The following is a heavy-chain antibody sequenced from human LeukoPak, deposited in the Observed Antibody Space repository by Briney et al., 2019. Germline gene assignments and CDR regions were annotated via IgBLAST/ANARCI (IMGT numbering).Heavy chain of an antibody. V-gene: IGHV4-61*01. Sequence: SETLSLTCTVSGGSVSSGSYYWSWIRQPPGKGLEWIGEINHSGSTNYNPSLKSRVSISVDTSKTQFSLKLSSVTAADTAVYYCARRYSSGWYYFDYWGQGTLVTVSS. CDR2: INHSGST. CDR1: GGSVSSGSYY. J-gene: IGHJ4*02. CDR3: ARRYSSGWYYFDY. D-gene: IGHD6-19*01.